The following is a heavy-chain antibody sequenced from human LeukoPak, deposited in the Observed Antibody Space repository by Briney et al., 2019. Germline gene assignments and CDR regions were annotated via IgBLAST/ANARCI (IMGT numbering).Heavy chain of an antibody. J-gene: IGHJ5*02. CDR3: AREPKYYDFWSVFDP. CDR2: IYTSGST. V-gene: IGHV4-61*02. CDR1: GGSISSGSYY. Sequence: SQTLSLTCTVSGGSISSGSYYWSWIRQPAGKGLEWIGRIYTSGSTNYNPSLKSRVTISVDTSKNQFSLKLSSVTAADTAVYYCAREPKYYDFWSVFDPWGQGTLVTVSS. D-gene: IGHD3-3*01.